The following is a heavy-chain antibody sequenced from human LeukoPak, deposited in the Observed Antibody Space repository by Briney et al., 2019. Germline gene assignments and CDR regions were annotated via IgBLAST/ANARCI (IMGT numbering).Heavy chain of an antibody. D-gene: IGHD6-13*01. CDR1: GGTFSSYA. CDR2: IIPIFGTA. CDR3: ARGGIGSSSWYPFDY. V-gene: IGHV1-69*13. J-gene: IGHJ4*02. Sequence: ASVKVSCKASGGTFSSYAISWVRQAPGQGLEWMGGIIPIFGTANYAQKFQGRVTITADESTSTAYMELSSLRSEDTAVYYCARGGIGSSSWYPFDYWGQGTLVTVSS.